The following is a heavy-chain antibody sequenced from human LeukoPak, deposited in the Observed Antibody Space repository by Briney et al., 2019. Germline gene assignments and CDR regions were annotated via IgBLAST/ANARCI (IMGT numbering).Heavy chain of an antibody. J-gene: IGHJ5*02. CDR3: ARGHYYDSSGYLLSP. Sequence: GGSLRLSCAASGFTFSSYAMHWVRQAPGKGLEWVAVISYDGSNKYYADSVKGRFTISRDNSKNTLYLQMNSLRTEDTAVYYRARGHYYDSSGYLLSPWGQGTLVTVSS. D-gene: IGHD3-22*01. CDR2: ISYDGSNK. CDR1: GFTFSSYA. V-gene: IGHV3-30-3*01.